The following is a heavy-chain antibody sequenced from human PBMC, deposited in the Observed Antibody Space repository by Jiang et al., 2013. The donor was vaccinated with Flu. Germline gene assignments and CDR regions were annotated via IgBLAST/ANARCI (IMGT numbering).Heavy chain of an antibody. D-gene: IGHD3-22*01. CDR2: IYPGDSDT. CDR3: ARLSGDDSSGYYYGGDYYGMDV. J-gene: IGHJ6*02. Sequence: SLKISCKGSGYSFTSYWIGWVRQMPGKGLEWMGIIYPGDSDTRYSPSFQGQVTISADKSISTAYLQWSSLKASDTAMYYCARLSGDDSSGYYYGGDYYGMDVWGQGTTVTVSS. CDR1: GYSFTSYW. V-gene: IGHV5-51*01.